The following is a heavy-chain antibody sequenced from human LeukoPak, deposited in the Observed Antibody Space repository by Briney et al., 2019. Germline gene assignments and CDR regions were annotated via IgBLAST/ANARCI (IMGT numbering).Heavy chain of an antibody. J-gene: IGHJ6*01. Sequence: GGSLRLSCAASGFTFSSYGMHWVRQAPGKGLEWVAVISYDGSNKYYADSVKGRFTISRDNSKNTLYLQMNSLRAEDTAVYYCARYDILTGYSSYYYGMDVWGKGPRSPSPQ. CDR3: ARYDILTGYSSYYYGMDV. CDR1: GFTFSSYG. V-gene: IGHV3-30*03. CDR2: ISYDGSNK. D-gene: IGHD3-9*01.